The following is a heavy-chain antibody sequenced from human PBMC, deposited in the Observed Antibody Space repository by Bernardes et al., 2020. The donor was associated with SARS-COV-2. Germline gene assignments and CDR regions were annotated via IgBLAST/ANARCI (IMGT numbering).Heavy chain of an antibody. CDR2: MTPNSGNT. V-gene: IGHV1-8*01. J-gene: IGHJ6*02. Sequence: AALKDCCKASGYTFTAYDISWVRQATGQGLEWMGWMTPNSGNTGYAQKFQGRVTMTRDTSISTAYMELSSLTSDDTAVYFCAIIMVGPTNYYYYYGMDVWGQGTTVTVSS. D-gene: IGHD1-26*01. CDR1: GYTFTAYD. CDR3: AIIMVGPTNYYYYYGMDV.